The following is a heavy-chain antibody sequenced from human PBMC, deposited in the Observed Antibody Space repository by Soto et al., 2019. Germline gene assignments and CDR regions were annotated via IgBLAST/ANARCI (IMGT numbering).Heavy chain of an antibody. V-gene: IGHV4-31*03. CDR3: ARVLMNHYGHRLCDY. D-gene: IGHD3-10*01. Sequence: PSETLSLTCTVSGGYISSGGYYWSWIRQHPGKGLEWIGCVYYSGNTYYNPSLKSRVTISVDTSKNQFSLKLSSVTAADTAVYYCARVLMNHYGHRLCDYWGQATLVTVSS. CDR1: GGYISSGGYY. J-gene: IGHJ4*02. CDR2: VYYSGNT.